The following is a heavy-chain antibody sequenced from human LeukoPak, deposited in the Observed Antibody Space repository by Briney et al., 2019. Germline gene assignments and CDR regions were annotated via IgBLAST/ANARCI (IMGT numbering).Heavy chain of an antibody. J-gene: IGHJ6*03. CDR1: GGSMSSYY. V-gene: IGHV4-59*08. CDR3: ARGNWGYYYMDV. D-gene: IGHD7-27*01. Sequence: SETLSLTCTVSGGSMSSYYWSWIRQPPGKGLEWIGYIYYSGSTNYNPSLKSRVTISVDTSNNQFSLKVTSVTAADTAVYYCARGNWGYYYMDVWGKGTTVTVSS. CDR2: IYYSGST.